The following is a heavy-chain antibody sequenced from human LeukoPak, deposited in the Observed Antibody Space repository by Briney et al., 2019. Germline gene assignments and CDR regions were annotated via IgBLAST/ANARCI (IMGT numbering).Heavy chain of an antibody. CDR2: ISGSGGST. Sequence: PGGSLRLSCAASGFTFSSYAMSWVRQAPGKGLEWVSAISGSGGSTYYADSVKGRFTISRDNSKNTLYLQMNSLRAEDTAVYYCAKDMYVRYNWSYADYWGQGTLVTVSS. CDR3: AKDMYVRYNWSYADY. V-gene: IGHV3-23*01. D-gene: IGHD1-7*01. J-gene: IGHJ4*02. CDR1: GFTFSSYA.